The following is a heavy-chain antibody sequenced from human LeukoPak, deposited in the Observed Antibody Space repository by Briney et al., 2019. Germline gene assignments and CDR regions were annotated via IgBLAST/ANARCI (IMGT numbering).Heavy chain of an antibody. J-gene: IGHJ4*02. Sequence: GASVKVSCKASGYTFTGYYMHWVRQAPGQGLEWMGIINPSGVTTNYAQKFQGRVTMTRDTSTSTVYMELSSLRSEDTAVYYCARGLTYNWNLHAFDYWGQGTLVTVSS. CDR1: GYTFTGYY. V-gene: IGHV1-46*01. D-gene: IGHD1-20*01. CDR2: INPSGVTT. CDR3: ARGLTYNWNLHAFDY.